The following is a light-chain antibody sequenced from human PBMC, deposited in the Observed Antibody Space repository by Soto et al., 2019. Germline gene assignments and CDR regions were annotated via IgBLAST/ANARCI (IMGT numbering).Light chain of an antibody. V-gene: IGLV2-14*01. CDR2: DVS. CDR3: SSYTSSSTLV. CDR1: GSDVGDYNH. Sequence: QSALTQPASVSGSPGQSITISCAGTGSDVGDYNHVSWYQQHPGKAPKVMIYDVSNRPSGVSNRFSGSKSGNTASLTISGLQAEDEADYYCSSYTSSSTLVFGTGTKVTVL. J-gene: IGLJ1*01.